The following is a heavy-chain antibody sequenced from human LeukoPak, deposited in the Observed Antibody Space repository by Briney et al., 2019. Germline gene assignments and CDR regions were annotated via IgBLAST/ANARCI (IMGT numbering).Heavy chain of an antibody. D-gene: IGHD6-19*01. CDR1: GFTFGSYA. Sequence: PGGSLRLSCSASGFTFGSYAMHWVRQAPGKGLEYVSAITSRGGSTYYADSVKGRFTISRDNSKNTLYLQMSSLRAEDTAVYYCVKSGIAVSGTDYWGQGTLVTVSS. V-gene: IGHV3-64D*09. CDR2: ITSRGGST. J-gene: IGHJ4*02. CDR3: VKSGIAVSGTDY.